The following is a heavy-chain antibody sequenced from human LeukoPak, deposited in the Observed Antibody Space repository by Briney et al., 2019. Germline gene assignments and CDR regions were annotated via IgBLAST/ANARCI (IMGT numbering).Heavy chain of an antibody. D-gene: IGHD6-19*01. Sequence: GGSLRLSCAASGFTFSSYEMNWVRQAPGKGLEWVSYISSSGSTIYYADSVKGRFTISRDNAKNSLYLQMNSLRAEGTAVYYCIVLAVTGTLGFDYWGQGTLVTASS. CDR1: GFTFSSYE. J-gene: IGHJ4*02. CDR3: IVLAVTGTLGFDY. CDR2: ISSSGSTI. V-gene: IGHV3-48*03.